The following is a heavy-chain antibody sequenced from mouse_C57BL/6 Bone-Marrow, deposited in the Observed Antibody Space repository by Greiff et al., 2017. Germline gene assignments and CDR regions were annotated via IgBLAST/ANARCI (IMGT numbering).Heavy chain of an antibody. D-gene: IGHD1-3*01. CDR2: ISNLAYSI. CDR3: ARHKGY. CDR1: GFTFSDYG. V-gene: IGHV5-15*01. Sequence: EVQLVESGGGLVQPGGSLKLSCAASGFTFSDYGMAWVRQAPRKGPEWVAFISNLAYSIYYADTVTGRFTISRENAKKTLYLEMSSLRSEDTAMYYCARHKGYWGQGTTLTVSS. J-gene: IGHJ2*01.